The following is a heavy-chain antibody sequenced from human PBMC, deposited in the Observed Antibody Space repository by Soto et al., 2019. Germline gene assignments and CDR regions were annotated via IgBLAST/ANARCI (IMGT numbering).Heavy chain of an antibody. J-gene: IGHJ5*02. Sequence: SETLSLTCSVSGDSLSTSRVYWARLRQPPGEGLEWIGSIYHTGNAYYNPSLKSRVTISVDTSKNQFSLKLTSVTAADAALYYCARDFFDSSDYTTNWFDPWGQGTLVTVSS. CDR2: IYHTGNA. CDR3: ARDFFDSSDYTTNWFDP. CDR1: GDSLSTSRVY. V-gene: IGHV4-39*01. D-gene: IGHD3-22*01.